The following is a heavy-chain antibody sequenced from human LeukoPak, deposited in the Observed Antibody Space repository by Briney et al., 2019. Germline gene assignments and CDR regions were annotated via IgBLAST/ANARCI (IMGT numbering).Heavy chain of an antibody. CDR1: GGSFSGYY. CDR3: ARKDGPQSRYYGSGSYRTRGYYFDY. V-gene: IGHV4-34*01. Sequence: SETLSLTCAVYGGSFSGYYWSWIRQPPGKGLEWIGEINHSGSTNYNPSLKSRVTISVDTSKNQFSLKLSSVTAADTAVYYCARKDGPQSRYYGSGSYRTRGYYFDYWGQGTLVTVSS. J-gene: IGHJ4*02. D-gene: IGHD3-10*01. CDR2: INHSGST.